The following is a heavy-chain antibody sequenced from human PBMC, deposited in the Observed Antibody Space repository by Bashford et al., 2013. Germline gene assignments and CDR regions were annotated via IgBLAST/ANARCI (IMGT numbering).Heavy chain of an antibody. V-gene: IGHV3-30-3*01. CDR2: ISYDGGNK. CDR3: GRDGNGYTYGSRIDY. D-gene: IGHD5-18*01. J-gene: IGHJ4*02. Sequence: VRQAPGKGLEWVAVISYDGGNKYYADSVKGRCTISRDNSKNTLYLQMNSLRPEDTAVYFCGRDGNGYTYGSRIDYWGQGTLVTVSS.